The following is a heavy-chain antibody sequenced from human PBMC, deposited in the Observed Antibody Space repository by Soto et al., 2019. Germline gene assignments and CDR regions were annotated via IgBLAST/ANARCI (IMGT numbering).Heavy chain of an antibody. CDR2: ISGSGGST. CDR3: AKSPDFTHSGWLDAEYFQH. J-gene: IGHJ1*01. V-gene: IGHV3-23*01. Sequence: GGSLRLSCAASGFTFSSYAMSWVRQAPGKGLEWVSAISGSGGSTYYADSVKGRFTISRDNSKNTLYLQMNSLRAEDTAVYYCAKSPDFTHSGWLDAEYFQHWGQGTLVTVSS. D-gene: IGHD6-19*01. CDR1: GFTFSSYA.